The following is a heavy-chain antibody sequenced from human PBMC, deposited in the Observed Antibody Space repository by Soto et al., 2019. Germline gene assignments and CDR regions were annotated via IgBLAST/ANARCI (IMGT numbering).Heavy chain of an antibody. CDR2: INAGNGKT. V-gene: IGHV1-3*01. CDR1: GYTFTNYA. J-gene: IGHJ2*01. Sequence: GASVKVSCKASGYTFTNYAIHWVRQAPGQRLEWMGWINAGNGKTKYSQNFQGRVTITRDTSASTAYMELCSLRFEDTAVYYCARDPPGSGYFDLWGRGTLVTVSS. CDR3: ARDPPGSGYFDL. D-gene: IGHD3-10*01.